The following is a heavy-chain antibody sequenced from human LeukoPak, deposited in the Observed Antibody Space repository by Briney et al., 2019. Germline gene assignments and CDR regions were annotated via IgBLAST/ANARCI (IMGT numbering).Heavy chain of an antibody. D-gene: IGHD5-24*01. J-gene: IGHJ3*02. Sequence: GGSLRLSCAASGFTFSSYAMSWVRQAPGKGLEWVSAISGSGGSTYYADSVKGRFTISRDNSKNTLYLQMNSLRAEDTAIYYCAKVNEMATITGAFDIWGQGTMVTVSS. V-gene: IGHV3-23*01. CDR1: GFTFSSYA. CDR3: AKVNEMATITGAFDI. CDR2: ISGSGGST.